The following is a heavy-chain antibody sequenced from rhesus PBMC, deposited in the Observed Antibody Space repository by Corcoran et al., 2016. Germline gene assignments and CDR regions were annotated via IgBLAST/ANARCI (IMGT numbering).Heavy chain of an antibody. Sequence: EVQLVESGGGLVQPGGSLRLSCAASGFTFSSYGMSWVRQAPGKGLEWVSYISNGGGSTYYADSVKGRFTISRDNSKNTLSLQMNSLRAEDTAVYYCAKDTGIQLQLDYWGQGVLVTVSS. CDR3: AKDTGIQLQLDY. CDR2: ISNGGGST. J-gene: IGHJ4*01. D-gene: IGHD5-12*01. V-gene: IGHV3S5*01. CDR1: GFTFSSYG.